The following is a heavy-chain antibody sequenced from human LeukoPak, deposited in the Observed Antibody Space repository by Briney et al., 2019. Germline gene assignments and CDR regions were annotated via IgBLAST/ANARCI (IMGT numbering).Heavy chain of an antibody. V-gene: IGHV1-69*05. CDR1: GGTFSSYA. D-gene: IGHD5-18*01. J-gene: IGHJ4*02. Sequence: SVKVSCKASGGTFSSYAISWVRQAPGQGLEWMGGIIPIFGTANYAQKFQGRVTITTDESTSTAYMEMSRLRSEDTAVYYCARGDVDLPPQLCSFDYWGQGTLVTVSS. CDR3: ARGDVDLPPQLCSFDY. CDR2: IIPIFGTA.